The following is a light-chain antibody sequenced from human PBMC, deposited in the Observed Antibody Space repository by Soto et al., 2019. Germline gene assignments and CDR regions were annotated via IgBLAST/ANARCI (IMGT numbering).Light chain of an antibody. J-gene: IGKJ2*01. CDR3: QQYNSYPMYT. CDR2: DAS. CDR1: QSISSW. V-gene: IGKV1-5*01. Sequence: DIPMTQSPSTLSASVGDRVTITCRASQSISSWLAWYQQKPGKAPKLLIYDASSLESGVPSRFSGSGSGTEFTLTIRSLQPDDFATYYCQQYNSYPMYTFGQGTKLEIK.